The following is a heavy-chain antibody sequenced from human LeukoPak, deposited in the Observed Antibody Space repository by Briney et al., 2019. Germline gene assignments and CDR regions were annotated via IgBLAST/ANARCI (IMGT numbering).Heavy chain of an antibody. CDR3: ATTPYSSGWFPPVFFDY. CDR2: IIPIFGTA. Sequence: PVKVSCKASGGTFISYAISWVRQAPGQGLEWMGGIIPIFGTANYAQKFQGRVTITADESTSTAYMELSSLRSEDTAVYYCATTPYSSGWFPPVFFDYWGQGTLVTVSS. V-gene: IGHV1-69*01. D-gene: IGHD6-19*01. J-gene: IGHJ4*02. CDR1: GGTFISYA.